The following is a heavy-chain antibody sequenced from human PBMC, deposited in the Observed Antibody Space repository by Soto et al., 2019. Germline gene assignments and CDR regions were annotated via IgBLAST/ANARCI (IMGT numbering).Heavy chain of an antibody. Sequence: QVQLVQSGAEVKKPGSSVKVSCKASGGTFSSYAISWVRQAPGQGLEWMGGIIPIFGTANYAQKFQGRVTITADKSTSTADMELSSLRSEDTAVYYCAREFYYYDSSGYHNWFDPWGQGTLVTGSS. CDR1: GGTFSSYA. D-gene: IGHD3-22*01. J-gene: IGHJ5*02. V-gene: IGHV1-69*06. CDR2: IIPIFGTA. CDR3: AREFYYYDSSGYHNWFDP.